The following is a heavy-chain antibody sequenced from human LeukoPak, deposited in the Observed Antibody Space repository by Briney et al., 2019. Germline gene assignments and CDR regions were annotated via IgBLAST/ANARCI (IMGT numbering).Heavy chain of an antibody. D-gene: IGHD6-19*01. Sequence: SETLSLTCTVSGGSISSGSYYWSWIRQPPGKGLEWIGYIYHSGSTYYNPSLKSRVTISVDRSKNQFSLKLSSVTAADTAVYYCARDWLDAFDIWGQGTMVTVSS. CDR2: IYHSGST. J-gene: IGHJ3*02. CDR1: GGSISSGSYY. CDR3: ARDWLDAFDI. V-gene: IGHV4-30-2*01.